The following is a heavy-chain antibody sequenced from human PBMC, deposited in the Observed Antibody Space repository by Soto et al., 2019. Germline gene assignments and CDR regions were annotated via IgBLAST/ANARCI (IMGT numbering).Heavy chain of an antibody. CDR2: IYYGGST. CDR1: GGSISSYY. J-gene: IGHJ5*02. D-gene: IGHD6-19*01. V-gene: IGHV4-59*01. Sequence: PSETLSLTCTVSGGSISSYYWSWIRQPPGKGLEWIGYIYYGGSTNSNPSLKSRVTMSVGTSKNQLSLKLTSVTAADTAVYYCARGSVAARYNWLDPWGPGTRVTVS. CDR3: ARGSVAARYNWLDP.